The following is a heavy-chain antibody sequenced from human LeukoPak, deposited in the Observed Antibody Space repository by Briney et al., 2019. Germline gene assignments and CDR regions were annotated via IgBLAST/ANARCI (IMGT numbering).Heavy chain of an antibody. Sequence: GGSLRLSCAASGFTFSSYSMNWVRQAPGKGLEWVSYISSSSSTIYYADSVKGRFTISRDNAKNSLYLQMNSLRVEDTAVYYCASAVVVIAPGAFDIWGQGTMVTVSS. D-gene: IGHD2-21*01. V-gene: IGHV3-48*01. CDR3: ASAVVVIAPGAFDI. J-gene: IGHJ3*02. CDR1: GFTFSSYS. CDR2: ISSSSSTI.